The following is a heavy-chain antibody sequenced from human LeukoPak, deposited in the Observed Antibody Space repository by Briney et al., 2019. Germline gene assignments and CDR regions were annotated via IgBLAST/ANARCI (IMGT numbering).Heavy chain of an antibody. CDR3: ARRSAAKDAFDI. V-gene: IGHV3-48*03. CDR1: GFTFSSYE. Sequence: GGSLRLSCAASGFTFSSYEMNWVRQAPGKGLEWVSYISSSGSTIYYADSVKGRFTISRDNAKNSLYLQMNSLRAEDTAVYYCARRSAAKDAFDIWGQGTMVTVSS. J-gene: IGHJ3*02. D-gene: IGHD6-25*01. CDR2: ISSSGSTI.